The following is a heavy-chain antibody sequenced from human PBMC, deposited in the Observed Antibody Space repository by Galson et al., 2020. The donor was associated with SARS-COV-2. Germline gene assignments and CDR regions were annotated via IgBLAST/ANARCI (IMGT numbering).Heavy chain of an antibody. CDR1: GYSFTSYW. CDR3: ARDSSSFKGYYGMDV. J-gene: IGHJ6*02. V-gene: IGHV5-51*01. Sequence: KIGESLKISCKGSGYSFTSYWIGWVRQMPGKGLEWMGIIYPGDSDTRYSPSFQGQVTISADKSISTAYLQWSSLKASDTAMYYCARDSSSFKGYYGMDVWGQGTTVTVSS. D-gene: IGHD6-6*01. CDR2: IYPGDSDT.